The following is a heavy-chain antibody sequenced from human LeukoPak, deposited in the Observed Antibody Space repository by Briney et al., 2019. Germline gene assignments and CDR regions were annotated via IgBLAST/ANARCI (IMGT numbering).Heavy chain of an antibody. CDR2: IRYDGSNK. J-gene: IGHJ4*02. D-gene: IGHD5-12*01. CDR1: GFTFSSYG. V-gene: IGHV3-30*02. CDR3: AKDVTGDIVATIIDY. Sequence: GGSLRLSSAASGFTFSSYGMHWVRQAPGKGLEWVAFIRYDGSNKYYADSVKGRFTISRDNSKNTLYLQMNSLRAEDTAVYYCAKDVTGDIVATIIDYWGQGTLVTVSS.